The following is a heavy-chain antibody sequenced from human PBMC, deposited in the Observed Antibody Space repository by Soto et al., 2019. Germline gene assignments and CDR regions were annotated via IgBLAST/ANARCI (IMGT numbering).Heavy chain of an antibody. D-gene: IGHD4-17*01. CDR1: GGSISSYY. Sequence: PSETLSLTCTVSGGSISSYYWSWIRQPPGKGLEWIGYIYYSGSTNYNPSLKSRVTITVDTSKNQFSLKLSSVTAADTAVYYCARGLTVTRFLFDSWGLGTLVTVSS. CDR2: IYYSGST. J-gene: IGHJ5*01. CDR3: ARGLTVTRFLFDS. V-gene: IGHV4-59*01.